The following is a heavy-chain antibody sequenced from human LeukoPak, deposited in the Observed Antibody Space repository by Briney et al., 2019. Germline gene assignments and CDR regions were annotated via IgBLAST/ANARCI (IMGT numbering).Heavy chain of an antibody. D-gene: IGHD2-2*01. Sequence: ASVKVSCKASGYTFTSYDINWVRQATGQGLEWMGWMNPNSGNTGNAQKFQGRVTMTRNTSISTAYMELSSLRSEVTVVYDCARGYLYHTSPNYWGQRTLVTVS. CDR1: GYTFTSYD. J-gene: IGHJ4*02. V-gene: IGHV1-8*01. CDR3: ARGYLYHTSPNY. CDR2: MNPNSGNT.